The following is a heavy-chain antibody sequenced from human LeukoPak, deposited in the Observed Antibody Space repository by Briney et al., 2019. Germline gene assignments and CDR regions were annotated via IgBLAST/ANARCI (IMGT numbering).Heavy chain of an antibody. CDR2: IHTSGTT. J-gene: IGHJ3*02. CDR3: ARTGEYSGSGPSWAFDI. Sequence: PSETLSLTCTVSGGSISSHYLSWIRQPPGMGLEWIGHIHTSGTTKYNPSLKSRLAMSVDTSKSQFLLKLSSVTAADTAVYYCARTGEYSGSGPSWAFDIWGQGTMVTVSS. V-gene: IGHV4-4*09. D-gene: IGHD3-10*01. CDR1: GGSISSHY.